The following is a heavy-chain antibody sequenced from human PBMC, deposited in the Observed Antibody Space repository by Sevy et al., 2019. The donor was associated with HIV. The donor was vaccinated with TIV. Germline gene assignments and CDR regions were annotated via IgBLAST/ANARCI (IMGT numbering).Heavy chain of an antibody. V-gene: IGHV4-59*01. Sequence: SETLSLTCTVSGGSFNDFYWSWIRQSPGGGLEWIGYIYYNGTTNSNPSLRRRVTISAQTSKSQISLRLNSVTAADTAVYYCARGKVLFDHWGQGIVVTVSS. CDR2: IYYNGTT. D-gene: IGHD3-10*01. J-gene: IGHJ4*02. CDR1: GGSFNDFY. CDR3: ARGKVLFDH.